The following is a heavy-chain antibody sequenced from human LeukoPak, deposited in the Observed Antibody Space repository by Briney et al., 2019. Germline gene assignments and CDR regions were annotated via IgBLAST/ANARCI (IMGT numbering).Heavy chain of an antibody. CDR1: GGSISSSSYY. CDR3: ARYYDILTGLNWFDP. Sequence: SETLSLTCTVSGGSISSSSYYWGWIRQPPGKGLEWIGSIYYSGSTYCNPSLKSRVTISVDTSKNQFSLKLSSVTAADTAVYYCARYYDILTGLNWFDPWGQGTLVTVSS. V-gene: IGHV4-39*01. J-gene: IGHJ5*02. CDR2: IYYSGST. D-gene: IGHD3-9*01.